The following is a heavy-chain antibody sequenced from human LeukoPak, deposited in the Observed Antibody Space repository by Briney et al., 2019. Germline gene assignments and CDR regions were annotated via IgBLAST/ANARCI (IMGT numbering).Heavy chain of an antibody. CDR3: TRVGYIDEGIDY. J-gene: IGHJ4*02. V-gene: IGHV3-7*04. CDR1: GFMSTTNW. D-gene: IGHD5-24*01. CDR2: IKQDGSKK. Sequence: GGSLRLSCVASGFMSTTNWMAWVRQAPGKGLEWVANIKQDGSKKSYVDSVKGRFTISRDNAKNSLYLQMNSLRAEDTAIYYCTRVGYIDEGIDYWGQGTLVTVSS.